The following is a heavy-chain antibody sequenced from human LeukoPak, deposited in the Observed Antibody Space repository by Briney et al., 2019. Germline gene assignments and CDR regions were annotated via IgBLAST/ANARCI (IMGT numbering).Heavy chain of an antibody. J-gene: IGHJ6*02. D-gene: IGHD2-21*02. CDR1: GFSFATYW. V-gene: IGHV3-7*01. CDR2: IKQDGSET. Sequence: GGSLRLSCAASGFSFATYWMSWVRQAPGKGLEWVANIKQDGSETYYVDSVKGRFTISRDNAKNSLYLQMNSLRAEDTAVYYCARGVSTVVVTAYYYYYGMDVWGQGTTVTVSS. CDR3: ARGVSTVVVTAYYYYYGMDV.